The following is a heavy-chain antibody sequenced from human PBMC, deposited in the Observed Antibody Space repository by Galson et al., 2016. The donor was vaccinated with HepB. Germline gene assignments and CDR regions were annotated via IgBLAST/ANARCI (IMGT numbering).Heavy chain of an antibody. Sequence: SLRLSCAASGFTFSSYAMSWVRQAPGKGLEWVSTTSGNGVSTYYADSVKGRSTISRDNSKNTVYLQMGSLRAEDMAVYYCARPLNSGHDFLGYWGQGTLVTVSS. J-gene: IGHJ4*02. D-gene: IGHD5-12*01. V-gene: IGHV3-23*01. CDR2: TSGNGVST. CDR3: ARPLNSGHDFLGY. CDR1: GFTFSSYA.